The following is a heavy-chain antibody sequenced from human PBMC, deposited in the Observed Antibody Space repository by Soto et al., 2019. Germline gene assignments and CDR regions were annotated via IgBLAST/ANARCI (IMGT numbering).Heavy chain of an antibody. J-gene: IGHJ4*02. CDR3: SRENTYYDILTGYYTDY. CDR2: IRSKAYGGIT. Sequence: GGSLRLSCTTSGFTFGDYAMGWFRQAPGKGLEWVGFIRSKAYGGITEYAASMTGRFTISRDDSKSIAYLQMNSLKTEDTAVYYCSRENTYYDILTGYYTDYWGQGTLVTVSS. V-gene: IGHV3-49*03. CDR1: GFTFGDYA. D-gene: IGHD3-9*01.